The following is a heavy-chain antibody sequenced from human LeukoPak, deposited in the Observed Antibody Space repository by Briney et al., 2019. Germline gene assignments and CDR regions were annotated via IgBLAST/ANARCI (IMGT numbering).Heavy chain of an antibody. CDR1: GGTFSSYA. V-gene: IGHV1-69*04. D-gene: IGHD3-22*01. CDR2: IIPILGIA. J-gene: IGHJ4*02. Sequence: ASVKVSCKASGGTFSSYAISWVRQAPGRGLEWMGRIIPILGIANYAQKFQGRVTITADKSTSTAYMELSSLRSEDTAVYYCAREPHLYYYDSSGYYYVYWGQGTLVTVSS. CDR3: AREPHLYYYDSSGYYYVY.